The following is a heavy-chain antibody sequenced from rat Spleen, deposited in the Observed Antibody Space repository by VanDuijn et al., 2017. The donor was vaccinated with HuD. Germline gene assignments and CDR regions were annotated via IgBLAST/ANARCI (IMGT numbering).Heavy chain of an antibody. CDR2: ITNTGRNT. D-gene: IGHD1-2*01. CDR1: GFTFSNYD. V-gene: IGHV5-25*01. Sequence: EVRLVESGGGLVQPGRSMKLSCSASGFTFSNYDMAWVRQAPTKGLEWVASITNTGRNTYYPDSVKGRFTVSRDNVKGTLYLQMNSLRSEDTAMYYCTAEAIAATLFDYWGQGVMVTVSS. J-gene: IGHJ2*01. CDR3: TAEAIAATLFDY.